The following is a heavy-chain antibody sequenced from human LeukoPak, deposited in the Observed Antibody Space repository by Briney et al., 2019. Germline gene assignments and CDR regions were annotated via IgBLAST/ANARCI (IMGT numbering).Heavy chain of an antibody. J-gene: IGHJ5*02. V-gene: IGHV3-23*01. CDR2: ISGGSGST. Sequence: PGGSLRLSCAASGFTFLTYAMNWVRQAPGEGLEWVAGISGGSGSTYYAASVKGRFTVSRDNSKSTLYLQMNSLRAADTAVYYCAKGFSTYVYNWFDPWGQGTLVTVSS. D-gene: IGHD3-16*01. CDR3: AKGFSTYVYNWFDP. CDR1: GFTFLTYA.